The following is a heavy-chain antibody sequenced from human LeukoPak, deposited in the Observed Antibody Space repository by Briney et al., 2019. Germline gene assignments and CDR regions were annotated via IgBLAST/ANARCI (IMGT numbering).Heavy chain of an antibody. J-gene: IGHJ4*01. Sequence: GGSLRLSCAASGFTFSSYWVHWVRQAPGKGLVWVSRINSDGSSTNYADSVKGRFTISRYNAKNTLYLQMNSLSAEDTAMYCCARAVYYSIYLGCWGQGTLVTVSS. CDR2: INSDGSST. CDR3: ARAVYYSIYLGC. CDR1: GFTFSSYW. V-gene: IGHV3-74*01. D-gene: IGHD4-11*01.